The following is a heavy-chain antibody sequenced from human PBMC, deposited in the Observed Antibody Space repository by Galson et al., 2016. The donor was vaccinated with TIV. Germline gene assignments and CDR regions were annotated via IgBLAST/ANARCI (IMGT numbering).Heavy chain of an antibody. Sequence: SVKVSCKASGYTFNTYGLSWVRQAPGQGLEWMGGIFPMFPAKYGQKFQDRVTFTVHESTSTAYMELSSLRSEDTAAYFCACNPYFDLRTNHFDFWGQGTLVPVSS. D-gene: IGHD3-10*01. CDR3: ACNPYFDLRTNHFDF. CDR1: GYTFNTYG. V-gene: IGHV1-69*13. CDR2: IFPMFPA. J-gene: IGHJ4*02.